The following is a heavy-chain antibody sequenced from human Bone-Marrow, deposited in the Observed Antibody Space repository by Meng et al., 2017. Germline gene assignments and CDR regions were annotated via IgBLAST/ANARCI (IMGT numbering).Heavy chain of an antibody. CDR1: GYSLAELS. V-gene: IGHV1-24*01. CDR2: INPEDGKT. CDR3: ATHLARSYFYFDF. J-gene: IGHJ4*02. Sequence: ASVKVSCKISGYSLAELSIHWFRQAPGKGLEWMGGINPEDGKTLYAQSLQGRATMTEDTSTDTAYMDVRSLTFQDTAVYYCATHLARSYFYFDFWGQGTRVTVSS. D-gene: IGHD3-10*01.